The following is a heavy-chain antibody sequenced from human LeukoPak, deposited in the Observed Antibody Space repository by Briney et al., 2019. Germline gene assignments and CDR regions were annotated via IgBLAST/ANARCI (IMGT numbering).Heavy chain of an antibody. CDR2: IHHGGTT. Sequence: SETLSLTCTVSGGSFNSGNYYWGWHRQHPEKGLEWIANIHHGGTTYYNPSLKSRVTISIDTSKKEFSLMLTSVTAADPAVYYCARGDSYGSFDYWGQGILVTVSS. D-gene: IGHD5-18*01. CDR3: ARGDSYGSFDY. V-gene: IGHV4-31*03. CDR1: GGSFNSGNYY. J-gene: IGHJ4*02.